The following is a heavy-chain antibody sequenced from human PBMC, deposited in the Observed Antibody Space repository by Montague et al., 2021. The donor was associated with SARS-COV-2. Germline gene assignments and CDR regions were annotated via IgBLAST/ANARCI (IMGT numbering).Heavy chain of an antibody. D-gene: IGHD6-19*01. J-gene: IGHJ5*02. CDR3: ARLTTSGSTA. CDR1: GGSINNTSYY. V-gene: IGHV4-39*01. CDR2: IFYRGNT. Sequence: SETLSLTCNVSGGSINNTSYYWGWIRQPPGKGLEWIGSIFYRGNTHYNASLKSRVTVSVDTSKNQFSLNLTSVTAADTALYYCARLTTSGSTAWGQGTLVTVSS.